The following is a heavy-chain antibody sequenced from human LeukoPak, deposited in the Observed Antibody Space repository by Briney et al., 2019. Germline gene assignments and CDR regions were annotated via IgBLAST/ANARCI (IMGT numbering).Heavy chain of an antibody. CDR1: GFTFSTYA. Sequence: GGSLRLSCAASGFTFSTYAMSWVRQTPEKGLEWVSAISGSGGSTYYADSVKGRFTISRDNSKNTLYPQMNSLRAEDTAVYYCAKDRGFGEYFPFFYWGQGTLVTVSS. D-gene: IGHD3-10*01. CDR2: ISGSGGST. CDR3: AKDRGFGEYFPFFY. J-gene: IGHJ4*02. V-gene: IGHV3-23*01.